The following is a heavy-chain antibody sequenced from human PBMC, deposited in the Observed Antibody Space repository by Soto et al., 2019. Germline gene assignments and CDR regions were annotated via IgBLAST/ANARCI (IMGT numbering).Heavy chain of an antibody. CDR1: GFTFDDYA. Sequence: EVQLVESGGGLVPPGRSLRLSCAASGFTFDDYAMHWVRQAPGRGLEWVSRITWNSGTIDYADSVKGRFTISRDNAKNSLYLQMNSLRAEDTALYYCTKSWRLYYMDVWGKGTTVTVSS. J-gene: IGHJ6*03. D-gene: IGHD3-3*01. CDR2: ITWNSGTI. V-gene: IGHV3-9*01. CDR3: TKSWRLYYMDV.